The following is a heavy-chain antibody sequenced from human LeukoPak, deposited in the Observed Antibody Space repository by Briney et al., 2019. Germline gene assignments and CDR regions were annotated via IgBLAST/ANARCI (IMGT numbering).Heavy chain of an antibody. J-gene: IGHJ6*02. D-gene: IGHD3-10*01. CDR3: ARGKVLLWIGGMDV. V-gene: IGHV4-31*03. Sequence: SETLSLTCTVSGGSISSGGYYWSWIRQHPGKGLGWIGYIYYSGSTYYNPSLKSRVTISVDTSKNQFSLKLSSVTAADTAVYYCARGKVLLWIGGMDVWGQGTTVTVSS. CDR2: IYYSGST. CDR1: GGSISSGGYY.